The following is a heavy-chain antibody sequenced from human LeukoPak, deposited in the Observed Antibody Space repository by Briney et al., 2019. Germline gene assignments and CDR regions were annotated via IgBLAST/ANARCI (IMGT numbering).Heavy chain of an antibody. CDR3: AKDTRILSIEYYFDY. J-gene: IGHJ4*02. CDR1: GFTFSSYS. D-gene: IGHD2-15*01. Sequence: GGSLRLSCAASGFTFSSYSMNWVRQAPGKGLEWVSSISSSSSYIYYADSVKGRFTISRDNAKNSLYLQMNSLRAEDTALYYCAKDTRILSIEYYFDYWGQGTLVTVSS. V-gene: IGHV3-21*04. CDR2: ISSSSSYI.